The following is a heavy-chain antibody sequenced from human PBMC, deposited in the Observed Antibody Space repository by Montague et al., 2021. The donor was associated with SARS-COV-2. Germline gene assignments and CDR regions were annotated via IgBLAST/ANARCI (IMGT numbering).Heavy chain of an antibody. J-gene: IGHJ6*02. CDR3: ARSRGTALFRRIYYGMDV. CDR1: GGSFSGYY. D-gene: IGHD1-1*01. CDR2: INHSGST. V-gene: IGHV4-34*01. Sequence: SETLSLTCAVYGGSFSGYYWSWIRQPPGKGLEWIGEINHSGSTNYNPSLKSRVTISVDTSKNQFSLKLSSVTAADTAVYYCARSRGTALFRRIYYGMDVWGQGTTVTVSS.